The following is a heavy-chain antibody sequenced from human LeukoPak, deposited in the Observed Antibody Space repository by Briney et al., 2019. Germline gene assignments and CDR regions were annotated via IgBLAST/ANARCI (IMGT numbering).Heavy chain of an antibody. D-gene: IGHD3-10*01. Sequence: SETLSLTCTVSGGSISSYYWSWIRQPPGKGLEWIGYIYYSGSTNYNPSLKSRVTISVDTSKNQFSLKLSSVTAADTAVYYCARRGPSITYYYGSGSYPNWFDPWGQGTMVTVSS. V-gene: IGHV4-59*01. CDR2: IYYSGST. J-gene: IGHJ5*02. CDR3: ARRGPSITYYYGSGSYPNWFDP. CDR1: GGSISSYY.